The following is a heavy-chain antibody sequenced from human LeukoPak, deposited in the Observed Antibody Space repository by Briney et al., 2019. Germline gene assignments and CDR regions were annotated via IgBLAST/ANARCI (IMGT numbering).Heavy chain of an antibody. CDR2: IYYSGST. Sequence: SETLSLTCTVSGGSISSGGYSWSWIRQHPGKGLEWIGYIYYSGSTYYNPSLKSRVTISVDTSKNQFSLKLSSVTAADTAVYYCARDRVDCSSTSCYFPGAYYYYGMDVWGQGTTVTVSS. J-gene: IGHJ6*02. CDR1: GGSISSGGYS. D-gene: IGHD2-2*01. V-gene: IGHV4-31*03. CDR3: ARDRVDCSSTSCYFPGAYYYYGMDV.